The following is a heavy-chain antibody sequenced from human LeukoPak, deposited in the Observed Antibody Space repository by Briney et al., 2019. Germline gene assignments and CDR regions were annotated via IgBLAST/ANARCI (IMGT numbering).Heavy chain of an antibody. Sequence: SETLSLTCTVSGGSISSRYWSWIRQPAGKGLEWIGRIYTSGITNYNPSLKSRVTMSVDTSKNQFSLQLNSVTPEDTAVYYCARGVVLGTDIDGFDVWGQGTMVTVSS. V-gene: IGHV4-4*07. CDR3: ARGVVLGTDIDGFDV. J-gene: IGHJ3*01. D-gene: IGHD2-2*01. CDR1: GGSISSRY. CDR2: IYTSGIT.